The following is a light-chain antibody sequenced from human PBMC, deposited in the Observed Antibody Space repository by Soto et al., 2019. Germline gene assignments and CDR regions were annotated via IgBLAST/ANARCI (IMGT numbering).Light chain of an antibody. J-gene: IGLJ2*01. Sequence: QSALTQPASVSGSPGQSVSISCTGTRSDVGSYNLVSWYQQHPGKAPKVLIFEGSKGPSGVSNRFSASKSGNTASLTISGLQAEDEAYYYCCSYAGSSTLVFGGGTKVTVL. CDR1: RSDVGSYNL. CDR3: CSYAGSSTLV. CDR2: EGS. V-gene: IGLV2-23*01.